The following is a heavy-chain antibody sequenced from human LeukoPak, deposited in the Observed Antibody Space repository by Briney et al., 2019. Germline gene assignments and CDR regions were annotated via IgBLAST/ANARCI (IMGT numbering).Heavy chain of an antibody. CDR2: IYYSGTT. V-gene: IGHV4-39*01. D-gene: IGHD6-13*01. Sequence: SETLSLTCTVSGGSISSSSYFWGWIRQPPGKGLEWIGNIYYSGTTYYNPSLKSRVTISVDTSKNQFSLKLSSVTAADTAVYYCARRQYSSSWYWFDPWGQGTLVTVSS. J-gene: IGHJ5*02. CDR1: GGSISSSSYF. CDR3: ARRQYSSSWYWFDP.